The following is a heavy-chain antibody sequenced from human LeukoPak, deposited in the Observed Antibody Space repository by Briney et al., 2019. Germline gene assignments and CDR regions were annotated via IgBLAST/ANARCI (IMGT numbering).Heavy chain of an antibody. D-gene: IGHD4-17*01. V-gene: IGHV3-23*01. CDR3: AKLDKWSVTTG. CDR2: ISTSGGMT. Sequence: PGGSLRLSCAASGFTFSGYGMTWVRQTPGKGLEWVSHISTSGGMTYYADSVKSRFTISRDNSKNTLYLQMNSLRAEDTAVYYCAKLDKWSVTTGWGQGTLVTVSS. CDR1: GFTFSGYG. J-gene: IGHJ4*02.